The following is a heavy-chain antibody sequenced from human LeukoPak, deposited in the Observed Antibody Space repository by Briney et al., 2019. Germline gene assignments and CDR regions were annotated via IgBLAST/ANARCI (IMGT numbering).Heavy chain of an antibody. D-gene: IGHD4-11*01. V-gene: IGHV4-59*01. Sequence: SETLSLTCSVSDDSITIYYWTWIRQPPGKGLEWIGYIDHIGTTNYNPSLNSRVTISRDTSKNHFSLQLSSVTAADTAVYFCARGRVSSSTWHSTYYYYFYMDVWGKGTTVTVSS. J-gene: IGHJ6*03. CDR3: ARGRVSSSTWHSTYYYYFYMDV. CDR2: IDHIGTT. CDR1: DDSITIYY.